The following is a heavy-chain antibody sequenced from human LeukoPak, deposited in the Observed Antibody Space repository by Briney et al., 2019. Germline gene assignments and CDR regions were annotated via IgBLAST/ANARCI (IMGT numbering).Heavy chain of an antibody. V-gene: IGHV4-61*01. CDR1: GGSVSSVSYY. Sequence: SETLSLTCTVSGGSVSSVSYYWSWIRQPPGKGLEWIGYIYYSGSTNYNPSLKSRVTISVDTSKDQFSLKLSSVTAADTAVYYCARVGYYDYHYYGMDVWGQGTTVTVSS. J-gene: IGHJ6*02. CDR3: ARVGYYDYHYYGMDV. D-gene: IGHD3-22*01. CDR2: IYYSGST.